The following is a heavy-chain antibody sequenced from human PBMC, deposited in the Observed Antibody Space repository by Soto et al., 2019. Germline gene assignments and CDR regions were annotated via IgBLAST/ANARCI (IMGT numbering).Heavy chain of an antibody. CDR2: ITPTLNIA. D-gene: IGHD1-26*01. Sequence: QLQLVQSGAEVREPGSSVKVSCKASGGTFSSYTVIWVRQAPGQGLEWMGGITPTLNIAKYAEKLQGRVTITADESTSTVNMHLSSLRSEDTAVYFCARGYYSGSNPSSFDYWGQGTLVAVSS. J-gene: IGHJ4*02. CDR1: GGTFSSYT. CDR3: ARGYYSGSNPSSFDY. V-gene: IGHV1-69*01.